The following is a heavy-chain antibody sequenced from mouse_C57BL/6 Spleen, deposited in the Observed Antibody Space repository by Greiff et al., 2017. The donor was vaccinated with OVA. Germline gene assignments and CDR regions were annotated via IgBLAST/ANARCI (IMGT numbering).Heavy chain of an antibody. J-gene: IGHJ4*01. Sequence: EVKLMESGGGLVKPGGSLKLSCAASGFTFSDYGMHWVRQAPEKGLEWVAYISSGSSTIYYAATVKGRFTISRDNAKNTLFLQMTSLRSEDTAMYYCARDYSNSRRGAMDYWGQGTSVTVSS. CDR2: ISSGSSTI. D-gene: IGHD2-5*01. V-gene: IGHV5-17*01. CDR3: ARDYSNSRRGAMDY. CDR1: GFTFSDYG.